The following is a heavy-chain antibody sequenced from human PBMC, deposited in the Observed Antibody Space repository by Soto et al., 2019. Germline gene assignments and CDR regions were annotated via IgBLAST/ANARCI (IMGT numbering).Heavy chain of an antibody. CDR2: ISGSGGST. CDR1: GFTFSSYA. D-gene: IGHD3-10*01. CDR3: AALLWFGELLYY. Sequence: EVQLLASGGGLVQPGGSLRLSCAASGFTFSSYAMSWVRQAPGKGLEWVSAISGSGGSTYYADSVKGRFTISRDNSKNTLYLQLNSLRAEDTAVYYCAALLWFGELLYYWGQGTLVTVSS. J-gene: IGHJ4*02. V-gene: IGHV3-23*01.